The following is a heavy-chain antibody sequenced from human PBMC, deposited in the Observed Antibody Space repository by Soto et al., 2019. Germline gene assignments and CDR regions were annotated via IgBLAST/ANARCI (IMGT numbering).Heavy chain of an antibody. D-gene: IGHD1-1*01. CDR1: GFTFSSYA. J-gene: IGHJ4*02. CDR3: ARDSAMVWNDVYY. V-gene: IGHV3-30-3*01. CDR2: ISYDGSNK. Sequence: QVQLVESGGGVVQPGRSLRLSCAASGFTFSSYAMHWVRQAPGKGLEWVAVISYDGSNKYYADSVKGRFTISRDNSKNTLYLQMNIPRAKDTAVYDFARDSAMVWNDVYYWGQGTLVTVSS.